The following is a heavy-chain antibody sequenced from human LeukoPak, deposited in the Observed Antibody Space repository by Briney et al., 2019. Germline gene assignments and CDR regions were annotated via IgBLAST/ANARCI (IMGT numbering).Heavy chain of an antibody. CDR2: IYYTGNT. V-gene: IGHV4-39*07. Sequence: SETLSLTCSVSGDSITGYYWGWIRQPPGKGLEWIGNIYYTGNTYYNSSLKSRVTISLDTSKNQFSLKVISMTAADTAVYYCAREDSGSYYNYYYFYMDVWGKGTTVTISS. CDR3: AREDSGSYYNYYYFYMDV. D-gene: IGHD3-10*01. CDR1: GDSITGYY. J-gene: IGHJ6*03.